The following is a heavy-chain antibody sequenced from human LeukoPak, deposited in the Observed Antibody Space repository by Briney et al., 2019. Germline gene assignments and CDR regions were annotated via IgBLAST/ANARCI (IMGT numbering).Heavy chain of an antibody. Sequence: PGGSLRLSCAASGFTFSSYGMHWVRQAPGKGLEWVSYISSSSNSIYYADSVKGRFTISRDNSKNTLYLQMNSLRAEDTAVYYCAKDQFGGYKPTLDYWGQGTLVTVSS. D-gene: IGHD3-16*01. V-gene: IGHV3-48*01. CDR3: AKDQFGGYKPTLDY. J-gene: IGHJ4*02. CDR2: ISSSSNSI. CDR1: GFTFSSYG.